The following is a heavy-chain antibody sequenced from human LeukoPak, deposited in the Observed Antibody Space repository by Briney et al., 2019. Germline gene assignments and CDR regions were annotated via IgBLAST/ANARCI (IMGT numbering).Heavy chain of an antibody. D-gene: IGHD3-9*01. Sequence: SETLPLTCSVSGGSISTYYWSWIRQPAGKGLEWIGRVYRSGDTNYNPSLKSRVTISVDTSKNQISLRLRSVAAADTAVYYCARDDFEYSVHNGMDVWGQGTTVTVSS. CDR3: ARDDFEYSVHNGMDV. J-gene: IGHJ6*02. V-gene: IGHV4-4*07. CDR1: GGSISTYY. CDR2: VYRSGDT.